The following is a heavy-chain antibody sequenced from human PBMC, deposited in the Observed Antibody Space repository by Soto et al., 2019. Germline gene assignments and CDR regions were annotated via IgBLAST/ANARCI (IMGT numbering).Heavy chain of an antibody. Sequence: QITLKESGPALVKPTQTLTLTCTFSGFSLSTSGVGVAWIRQPPGKALEWLALIYWDDDKRYSPSLKTRLTLIKDTSKNQVVLTVTNMDPVDTATYYCAHSPSSLRFGELSRAFDIWGQATMVTVS. CDR2: IYWDDDK. V-gene: IGHV2-5*02. CDR3: AHSPSSLRFGELSRAFDI. CDR1: GFSLSTSGVG. D-gene: IGHD3-16*02. J-gene: IGHJ3*02.